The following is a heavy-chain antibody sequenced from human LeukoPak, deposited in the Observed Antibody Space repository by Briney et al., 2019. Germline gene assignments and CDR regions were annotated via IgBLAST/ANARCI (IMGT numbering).Heavy chain of an antibody. V-gene: IGHV4-39*07. CDR2: IYYSGST. D-gene: IGHD2-2*01. CDR3: ARGRDVVVPAAYYYYMDV. CDR1: GGSISSSSYY. J-gene: IGHJ6*03. Sequence: SETLSLTCTVSGGSISSSSYYWGWIRQPPGKGLEWIGSIYYSGSTYYNPSLKSRVTISVDTSKNQFSLKLSSVTAADTAVYYCARGRDVVVPAAYYYYMDVWGKGTTVTVSS.